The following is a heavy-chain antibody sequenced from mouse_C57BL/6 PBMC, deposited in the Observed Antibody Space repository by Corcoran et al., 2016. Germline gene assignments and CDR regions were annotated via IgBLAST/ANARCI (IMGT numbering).Heavy chain of an antibody. D-gene: IGHD6-1*01. J-gene: IGHJ3*01. CDR2: ISYDGSN. Sequence: DVQLQESGPGLVKPSQSLSLTCSVTGYSITSGYYWNWIRQFPGNKLEWMGYISYDGSNNYNPSLKNRISITRDTSKNQFFLKLNSVTTEDTATYYCSSGSEEFAYWGQGTLVTVSA. V-gene: IGHV3-6*01. CDR3: SSGSEEFAY. CDR1: GYSITSGYY.